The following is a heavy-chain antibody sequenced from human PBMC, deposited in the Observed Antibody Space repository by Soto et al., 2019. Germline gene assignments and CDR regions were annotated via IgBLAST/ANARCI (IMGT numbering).Heavy chain of an antibody. Sequence: EVQLVESGGGLMQPGGSLRLSCAASGLTVSSHYMNWVRQAPGKGLEWVSVIYSGGSTYYADSVKGRFTISRDNSKNTLDQQRDSLRAEDTAVDDCARDRGGYYGMDVWGQGTTVTVSS. CDR2: IYSGGST. V-gene: IGHV3-53*01. J-gene: IGHJ6*02. CDR3: ARDRGGYYGMDV. CDR1: GLTVSSHY.